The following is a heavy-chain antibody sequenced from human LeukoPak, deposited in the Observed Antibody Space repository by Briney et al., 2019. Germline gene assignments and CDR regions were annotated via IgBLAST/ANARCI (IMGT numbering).Heavy chain of an antibody. CDR3: AKDLLARRVGWFDP. D-gene: IGHD1-26*01. J-gene: IGHJ5*02. CDR1: GFTVSRNY. CDR2: ISGSGGST. Sequence: GGSLRLSRAASGFTVSRNYMSWVRQAPGKGLEWVSAISGSGGSTYYADSVKGRFTISRDNSKNTLYLQMNSLRAEDTAVYYCAKDLLARRVGWFDPWGQGTLVTVSS. V-gene: IGHV3-23*01.